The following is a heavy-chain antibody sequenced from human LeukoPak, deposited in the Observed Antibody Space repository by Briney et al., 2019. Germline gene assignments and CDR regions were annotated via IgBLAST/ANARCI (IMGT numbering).Heavy chain of an antibody. CDR1: GGSISSSSYY. D-gene: IGHD3-16*01. Sequence: SETLSLTCTVSGGSISSSSYYWGWIRQPPGKGLEWIGSIYYSGSTYYNPSLKSRVTISVDTSKNQFSLKLSSVTAADTAVYYCARAPRGTYDAFDIWGQGTMVTVSS. CDR2: IYYSGST. J-gene: IGHJ3*02. CDR3: ARAPRGTYDAFDI. V-gene: IGHV4-39*07.